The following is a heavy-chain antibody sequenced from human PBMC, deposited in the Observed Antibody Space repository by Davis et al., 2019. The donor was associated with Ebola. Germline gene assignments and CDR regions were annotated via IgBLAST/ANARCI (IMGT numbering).Heavy chain of an antibody. D-gene: IGHD3-3*01. CDR3: ARVIGHYDFWSGSISDYGLDV. CDR1: GGSFSAYY. Sequence: SETLSLTCAVYGGSFSAYYWSWIRQPPGKALECIGYIYYSGSTNYNPSLKSRVTISVDTSKNQFSLKLSSVTAADTAVYYCARVIGHYDFWSGSISDYGLDVWGQGTTVTVSS. CDR2: IYYSGST. J-gene: IGHJ6*02. V-gene: IGHV4-59*01.